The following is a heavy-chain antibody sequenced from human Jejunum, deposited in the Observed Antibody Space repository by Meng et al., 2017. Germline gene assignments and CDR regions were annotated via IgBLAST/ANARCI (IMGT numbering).Heavy chain of an antibody. J-gene: IGHJ4*02. CDR3: ARSSDYYYYNY. CDR2: IYYSGST. CDR1: GGSISSNNYY. V-gene: IGHV4-39*07. D-gene: IGHD3-22*01. Sequence: SETLSLTCTVSGGSISSNNYYWGWIRQPPGKGLEWIGGIYYSGSTYYNPSLKSRVTISVDTSKNQFSLKLSSVTAADTAVYFCARSSDYYYYNYWGQGTLVTVS.